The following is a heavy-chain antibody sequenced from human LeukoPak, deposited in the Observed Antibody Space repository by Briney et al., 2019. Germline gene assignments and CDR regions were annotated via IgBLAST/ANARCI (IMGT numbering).Heavy chain of an antibody. Sequence: GGSLRLSCVASGFIFNNYAMNWVRQTPGKGLEWVSSISSRSTYIYYADSVKGRFTISRDNAKNSLYLQMNSLRAEDTAVYYCAREPTAMILWGQGTLVTVSS. D-gene: IGHD5-18*01. J-gene: IGHJ4*02. CDR2: ISSRSTYI. CDR1: GFIFNNYA. CDR3: AREPTAMIL. V-gene: IGHV3-21*01.